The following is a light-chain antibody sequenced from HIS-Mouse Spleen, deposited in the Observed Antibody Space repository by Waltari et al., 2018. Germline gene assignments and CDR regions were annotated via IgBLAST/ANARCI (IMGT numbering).Light chain of an antibody. Sequence: EIVMTQSPATLSVSPGERATLSCTASQSVSSNLAWYEQKPGQEPRLLIYGASTRATGIPARFSGSGSGTEFTLTISSMQSEDFAVYYCQQYNNWPPITFGQGTRLESK. CDR3: QQYNNWPPIT. CDR1: QSVSSN. CDR2: GAS. J-gene: IGKJ5*01. V-gene: IGKV3-15*01.